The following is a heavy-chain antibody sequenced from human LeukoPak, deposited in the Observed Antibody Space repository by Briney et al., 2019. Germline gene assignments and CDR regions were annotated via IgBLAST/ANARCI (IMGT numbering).Heavy chain of an antibody. CDR2: ISYDGSNK. CDR3: ARVYGSGSYSDY. Sequence: GRSLRLSCAASGFTFSSYAMHWVRQAPGKGLEWVAVISYDGSNKYYADSVKGRFTISRDNSKNTLYLQMNSLRAEDTAVYYCARVYGSGSYSDYWGQGTLVTVSS. J-gene: IGHJ4*02. D-gene: IGHD3-10*01. CDR1: GFTFSSYA. V-gene: IGHV3-30-3*01.